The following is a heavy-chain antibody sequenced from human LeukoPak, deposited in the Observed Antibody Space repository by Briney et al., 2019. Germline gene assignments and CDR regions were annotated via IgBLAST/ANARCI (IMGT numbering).Heavy chain of an antibody. CDR3: ARPQTRRYCSSTSCSLDAFDI. CDR2: IYPGDSDT. J-gene: IGHJ3*02. CDR1: GYSFTSYW. Sequence: GESLKISCKGSGYSFTSYWIGWVRQMPGKGLEWIGIIYPGDSDTRYSPSFQGQVTISADKSISTAYLQWSSLKASDTAMYYCARPQTRRYCSSTSCSLDAFDIWGQGTMVTVSS. D-gene: IGHD2-2*01. V-gene: IGHV5-51*01.